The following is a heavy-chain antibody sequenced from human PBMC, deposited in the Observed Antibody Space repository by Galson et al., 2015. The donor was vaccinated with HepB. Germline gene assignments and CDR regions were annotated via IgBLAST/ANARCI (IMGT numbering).Heavy chain of an antibody. Sequence: GDSVSSTITTWTCIRQSPSRGLEWPGRTYYRSKWYSDYALSVKSRITINPDPSKNQFSLQLNSVTAEDTAVYYCAKSSLTGATDYWGQGTLVTVSS. D-gene: IGHD5-24*01. CDR2: TYYRSKWYS. V-gene: IGHV6-1*01. J-gene: IGHJ4*02. CDR3: AKSSLTGATDY. CDR1: GDSVSSTITT.